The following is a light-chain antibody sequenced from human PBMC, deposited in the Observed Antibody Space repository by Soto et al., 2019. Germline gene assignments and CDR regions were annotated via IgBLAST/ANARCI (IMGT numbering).Light chain of an antibody. CDR2: AAS. Sequence: IQLTQSPSSLSASVGDRVTITCRASQGFSSYLAWYQQKPGKAPKLLISAASTLQSEDPSRFSSSGSGTYFTLTISSRQPEDFATYYCQHLTSDTLTFGGGTKVDIK. CDR3: QHLTSDTLT. V-gene: IGKV1-9*01. CDR1: QGFSSY. J-gene: IGKJ4*01.